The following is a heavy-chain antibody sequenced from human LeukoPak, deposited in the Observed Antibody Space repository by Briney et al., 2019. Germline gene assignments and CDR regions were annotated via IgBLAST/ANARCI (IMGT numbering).Heavy chain of an antibody. CDR1: GGSISSYY. V-gene: IGHV4-59*01. D-gene: IGHD2-21*02. CDR2: IYYSGST. J-gene: IGHJ5*02. CDR3: ARIACGGDCYSALYNWFDP. Sequence: AETLSLTCTVSGGSISSYYWSWIRQPPGRGLEWIGYIYYSGSTNYNPSLKSRVTISVDTSKNQFSLKLSSVTAADTAVYYCARIACGGDCYSALYNWFDPWGQGTLVTVSS.